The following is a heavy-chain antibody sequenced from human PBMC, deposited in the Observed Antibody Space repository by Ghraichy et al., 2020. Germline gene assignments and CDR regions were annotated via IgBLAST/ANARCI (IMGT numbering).Heavy chain of an antibody. CDR2: ISGSGGST. J-gene: IGHJ4*02. CDR1: GFTFSSYA. V-gene: IGHV3-23*01. CDR3: AKDQVGGARTYYFDY. D-gene: IGHD1-26*01. Sequence: GGSLRLSCAASGFTFSSYAMSWVRQAPWKGLEWVSGISGSGGSTYYADSVKGRFTISRDNSKNTLYLQMNSLRAEDTAVYYCAKDQVGGARTYYFDYWGQGTLVTVSS.